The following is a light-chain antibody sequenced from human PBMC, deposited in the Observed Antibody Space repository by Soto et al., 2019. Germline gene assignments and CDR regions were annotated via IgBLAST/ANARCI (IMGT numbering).Light chain of an antibody. V-gene: IGKV1-5*01. CDR2: DAS. J-gene: IGKJ1*01. CDR1: QTIRNY. CDR3: QRYVLQGT. Sequence: GDRVTITCRASQTIRNYLAWYQQKPGKAPDLLIYDASSLENEVPSRFSGSGFGTEFTLTISSLQPDDSATYYCQRYVLQGTFGQGTKVDIK.